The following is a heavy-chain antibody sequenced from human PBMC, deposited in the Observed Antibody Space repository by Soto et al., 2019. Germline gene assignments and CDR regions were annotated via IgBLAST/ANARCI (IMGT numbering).Heavy chain of an antibody. D-gene: IGHD3-22*01. CDR1: GGSISSSSYY. J-gene: IGHJ5*02. V-gene: IGHV4-39*01. CDR2: IYYSGST. Sequence: SETLSLTCTVSGGSISSSSYYWGWIRQPPGKGLEWIGSIYYSGSTYYNPSLKSRVTISVDTSKNQFSLKLSSVTAADTAVYYCARHASITMIVVLTMSPWFDPWGQGTLVTVSS. CDR3: ARHASITMIVVLTMSPWFDP.